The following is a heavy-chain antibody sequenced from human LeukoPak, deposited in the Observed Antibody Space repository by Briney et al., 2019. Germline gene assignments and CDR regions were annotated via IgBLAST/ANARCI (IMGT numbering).Heavy chain of an antibody. D-gene: IGHD6-19*01. Sequence: GGSLRLSCAASGFTFDDYAMHWVRQAPGKGLEWVSLISGDGGSTYYADSVKGRFTISRDNAQNTLYLQMNSLRAEDTAVYYCARDQYSSGWYYFDYWGQGTLVTVSS. CDR3: ARDQYSSGWYYFDY. J-gene: IGHJ4*02. CDR2: ISGDGGST. V-gene: IGHV3-43*02. CDR1: GFTFDDYA.